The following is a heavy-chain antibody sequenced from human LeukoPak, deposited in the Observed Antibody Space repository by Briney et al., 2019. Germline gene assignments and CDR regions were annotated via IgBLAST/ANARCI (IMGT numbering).Heavy chain of an antibody. J-gene: IGHJ4*02. V-gene: IGHV4-59*01. CDR1: GGSISSYY. CDR2: IYYSGST. D-gene: IGHD2-2*01. Sequence: SETLSLTCTVSGGSISSYYWSWIRQPPGKGLEWIGYIYYSGSTNYNPSLKSRVTISVDTSKNQFSLKLSSVTAADTAVYYCARGGRGSSTNLVLWGQGTLVTVSS. CDR3: ARGGRGSSTNLVL.